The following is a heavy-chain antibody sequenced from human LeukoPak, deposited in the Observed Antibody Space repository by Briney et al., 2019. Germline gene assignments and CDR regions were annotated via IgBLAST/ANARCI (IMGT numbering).Heavy chain of an antibody. CDR3: ARQNYYDSSGPDY. CDR1: GYSFTSYW. Sequence: GESLKISCKGSGYSFTSYWIGWVRQMPGKGLEWMGIIYPGDSDTRYSPSFQGQVTISADKFISTAYLQWSSLKASDTAMYYCARQNYYDSSGPDYWGQGTLVTVSS. D-gene: IGHD3-22*01. CDR2: IYPGDSDT. J-gene: IGHJ4*02. V-gene: IGHV5-51*01.